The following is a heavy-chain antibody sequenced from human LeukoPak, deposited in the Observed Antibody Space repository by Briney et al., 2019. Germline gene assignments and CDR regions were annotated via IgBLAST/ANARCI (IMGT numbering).Heavy chain of an antibody. CDR1: GYRFTTYW. D-gene: IGHD1-26*01. CDR2: IYPGDSDA. V-gene: IGHV5-51*01. Sequence: GESLKISCKGSGYRFTTYWIAWVRQMPGKGLKWMGIIYPGDSDARYSPSFQGQVTFSADKSINTAYLQWSSLKASDTAMYYCARQQVGATIPLDYWGQGTLVTVSS. CDR3: ARQQVGATIPLDY. J-gene: IGHJ4*02.